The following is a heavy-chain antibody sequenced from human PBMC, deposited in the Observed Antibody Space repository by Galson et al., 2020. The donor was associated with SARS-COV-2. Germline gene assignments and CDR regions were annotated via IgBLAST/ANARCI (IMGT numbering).Heavy chain of an antibody. J-gene: IGHJ4*02. CDR1: GGSISSSSYY. CDR2: IYHSGST. CDR3: ARTYGSGSYYLVF. V-gene: IGHV4-39*07. D-gene: IGHD3-10*01. Sequence: ASETLSLTCTVSGGSISSSSYYWGWIRQPPGKGLEWIGSIYHSGSTNYNPSLKSRVTISVDKSKNQFSLKLSSVTAADTAVYYCARTYGSGSYYLVFWGQGTLVTVSS.